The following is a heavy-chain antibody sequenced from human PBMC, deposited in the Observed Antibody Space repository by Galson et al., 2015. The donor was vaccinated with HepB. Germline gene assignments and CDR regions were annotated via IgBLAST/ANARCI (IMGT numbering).Heavy chain of an antibody. CDR3: ARERMGFDY. CDR2: LLISGST. V-gene: IGHV4-4*07. D-gene: IGHD1-26*01. J-gene: IGHJ4*02. Sequence: IRQPAGKGLEWIGRLLISGSTNYNPSLKNRDTMSRDTSKNQFSLRITSVTAADTAVYYCARERMGFDYWGLRTLVTVSS.